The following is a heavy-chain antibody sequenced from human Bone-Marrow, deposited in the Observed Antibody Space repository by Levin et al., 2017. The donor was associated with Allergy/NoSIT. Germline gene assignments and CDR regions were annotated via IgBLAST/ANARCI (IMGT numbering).Heavy chain of an antibody. CDR2: ISSSSSYI. D-gene: IGHD2-15*01. CDR1: GFTFSSYS. Sequence: TGGSLRLSCAASGFTFSSYSMNLVRQAQGKGLEWVSSISSSSSYIYYADSVKGRFTISRDNAKNSLYLQMNSLRAEDTAVYYCASESCSGGSCYFDYWGQGTLVTVSS. V-gene: IGHV3-21*01. CDR3: ASESCSGGSCYFDY. J-gene: IGHJ4*02.